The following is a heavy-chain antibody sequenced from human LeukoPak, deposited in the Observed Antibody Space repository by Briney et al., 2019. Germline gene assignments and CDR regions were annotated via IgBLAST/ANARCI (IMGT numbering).Heavy chain of an antibody. CDR2: ISGSGGST. D-gene: IGHD4-17*01. CDR3: AKKGWSYGDYVPVDY. V-gene: IGHV3-23*01. Sequence: GGSLRLSCAASGFTFSSYAMSWVRQAPGKGLEWVSAISGSGGSTYYADSVKGRFTISRDNSKNTLYLQMNSLRAEDTAVYYRAKKGWSYGDYVPVDYWGQGTLVTVSS. CDR1: GFTFSSYA. J-gene: IGHJ4*02.